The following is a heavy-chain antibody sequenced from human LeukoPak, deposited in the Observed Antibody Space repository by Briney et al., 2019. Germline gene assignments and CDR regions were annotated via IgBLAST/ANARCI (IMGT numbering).Heavy chain of an antibody. V-gene: IGHV5-51*01. Sequence: HGESLKISCKESGYSFTSYWLGGVRQMPGEGVELVEIIYTAASATRSSPSYQCQVNVSADKSISTAHLQWSSLNASDTAMYYCARLRYSSSWYEPYDYEGQGNLVTVSS. D-gene: IGHD6-13*01. J-gene: IGHJ4*02. CDR3: ARLRYSSSWYEPYDY. CDR2: IYTAASAT. CDR1: GYSFTSYW.